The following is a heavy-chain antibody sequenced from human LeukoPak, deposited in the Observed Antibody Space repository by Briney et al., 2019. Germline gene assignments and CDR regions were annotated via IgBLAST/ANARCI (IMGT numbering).Heavy chain of an antibody. V-gene: IGHV4-61*02. D-gene: IGHD3-3*01. CDR3: ARDYSIFGVVTD. CDR1: GGSISSSSYY. Sequence: SETLSLTCTVSGGSISSSSYYWSWIRQPAGKGLEWIGRIYTSGSTYYNPSLKSRVTISVDTSKNQFSLRLSSVTAADTAVYYCARDYSIFGVVTDWGQGTLVTVSS. J-gene: IGHJ4*02. CDR2: IYTSGST.